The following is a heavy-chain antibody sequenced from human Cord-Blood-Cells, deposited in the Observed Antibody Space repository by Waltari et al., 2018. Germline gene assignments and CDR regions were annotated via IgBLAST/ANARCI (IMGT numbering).Heavy chain of an antibody. CDR1: GYSISRGYY. V-gene: IGHV4-38-2*02. J-gene: IGHJ4*02. Sequence: QVQLQESGPGLVKPSATLSLTCSVSGYSISRGYYWGWIRQPPGKGREWIGSIYHSGSTYYNPSLKSRVTISVDTSKNQFSLKLSSVTAADTAVYYCARVGGFGSGSYYFDYWGQGTLVTVSS. D-gene: IGHD3-10*01. CDR2: IYHSGST. CDR3: ARVGGFGSGSYYFDY.